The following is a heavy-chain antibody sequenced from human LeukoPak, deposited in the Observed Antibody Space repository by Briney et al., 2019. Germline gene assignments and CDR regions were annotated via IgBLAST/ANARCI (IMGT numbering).Heavy chain of an antibody. Sequence: SETLSLTCAVSGVSFNDYYWSWVPQTPGKGLEWIGEINHSGYTNDSASLKSRVTLSIDTSRKQFSLNLRSVTVADTGIYYCTRMTTGHDYWGQGTLVTVSS. J-gene: IGHJ4*02. CDR3: TRMTTGHDY. V-gene: IGHV4-34*01. CDR2: INHSGYT. D-gene: IGHD4-17*01. CDR1: GVSFNDYY.